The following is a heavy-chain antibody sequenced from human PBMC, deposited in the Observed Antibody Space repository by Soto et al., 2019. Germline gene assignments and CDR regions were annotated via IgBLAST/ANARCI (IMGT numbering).Heavy chain of an antibody. Sequence: EVQLVESGGGLVQPGGSLRLSCAASGFTFSSYDMHWVRQATGKGLEWVSAIGTAGDTYYPGSVKGRFTISRENAKNSLYLQMNSLRAEDTAVYYCARDGDYYDVDVWGQGTTVTVSS. V-gene: IGHV3-13*01. J-gene: IGHJ6*02. CDR2: IGTAGDT. CDR1: GFTFSSYD. CDR3: ARDGDYYDVDV.